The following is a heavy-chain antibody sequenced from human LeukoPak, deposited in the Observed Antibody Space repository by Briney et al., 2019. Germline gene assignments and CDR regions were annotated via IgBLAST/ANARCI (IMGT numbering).Heavy chain of an antibody. J-gene: IGHJ4*02. CDR3: ARRAGSSGYDI. D-gene: IGHD5-12*01. V-gene: IGHV3-64*01. Sequence: GGSLRLSCAASGFTFSDSLMHWVRQAPGKGLEYVSSITSNGVGTGYANSVKGRFTISRDNTKNTLYLHMGSLTAEDMAVYYCARRAGSSGYDIWGQGTLVTVSS. CDR2: ITSNGVGT. CDR1: GFTFSDSL.